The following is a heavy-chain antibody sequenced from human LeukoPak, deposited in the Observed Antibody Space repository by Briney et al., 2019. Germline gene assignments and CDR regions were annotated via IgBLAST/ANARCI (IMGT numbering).Heavy chain of an antibody. D-gene: IGHD2-15*01. J-gene: IGHJ5*02. CDR2: IDKKDNLYAT. V-gene: IGHV3-73*01. CDR1: GFTFSGSA. CDR3: TRDRGTYNWFDP. Sequence: PGGSLRLSCVASGFTFSGSAVHWVRQSSGKGVEGVGHIDKKDNLYATAYAESVKGRFTISRDDSKDTAFLHMDSLKTEDTALYYCTRDRGTYNWFDPWGQGTLVTVSS.